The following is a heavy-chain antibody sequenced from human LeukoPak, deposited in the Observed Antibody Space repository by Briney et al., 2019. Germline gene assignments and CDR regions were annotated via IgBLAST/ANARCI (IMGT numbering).Heavy chain of an antibody. Sequence: PSQTLSLTCAVSGGSISSAGYSWGWIRQPPGKGLEWIGYIYHSGSTYYNPSLKSRVTISADRSKNQFSLKLSSVTAADTAVYYCARDNVPADWYFDLWGRGTLVTVSS. D-gene: IGHD2-2*01. CDR2: IYHSGST. V-gene: IGHV4-30-2*01. CDR3: ARDNVPADWYFDL. CDR1: GGSISSAGYS. J-gene: IGHJ2*01.